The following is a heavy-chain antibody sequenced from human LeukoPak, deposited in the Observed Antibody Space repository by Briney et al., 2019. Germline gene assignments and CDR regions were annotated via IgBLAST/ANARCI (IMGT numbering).Heavy chain of an antibody. D-gene: IGHD3-22*01. J-gene: IGHJ6*03. CDR2: IYTSGST. CDR1: GGSISSYY. CDR3: AGAYYVPSYYMDV. V-gene: IGHV4-4*07. Sequence: SETLSLTCTVSGGSISSYYWRWIRQPGGKGLEWIGRIYTSGSTNYNPSLKSRVTMSVDTSKNHFSLKLSSVTAADTAVYYCAGAYYVPSYYMDVWGKGTTVTVSS.